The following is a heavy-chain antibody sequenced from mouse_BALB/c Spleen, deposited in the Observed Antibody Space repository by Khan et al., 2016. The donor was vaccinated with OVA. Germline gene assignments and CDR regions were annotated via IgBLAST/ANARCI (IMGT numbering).Heavy chain of an antibody. CDR2: IYPGTDNT. CDR1: GYIFTSYW. Sequence: QMQLEESGAELVRPGTSVRLSCKTSGYIFTSYWIHWVKQRSGQGLEWIARIYPGTDNTYYNEKFKDKATLTADKSSSTAYLQLSSLKSEDSAVFFCEREEDLYYFDYWGQGTTLPVSS. V-gene: IGHV1-76*01. CDR3: EREEDLYYFDY. J-gene: IGHJ2*01.